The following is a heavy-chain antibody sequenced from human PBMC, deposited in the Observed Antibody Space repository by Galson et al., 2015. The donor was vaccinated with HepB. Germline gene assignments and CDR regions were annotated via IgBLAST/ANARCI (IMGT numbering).Heavy chain of an antibody. CDR2: IYSGGST. V-gene: IGHV3-53*01. CDR3: ARKFTYGLD. CDR1: GFTVSSNY. J-gene: IGHJ4*02. Sequence: SLRLSCAVSGFTVSSNYMSWVRQAPGKGLEWVSVIYSGGSTDYADSVKGRFTISRDNSKNTLFLQMNSLRAEDTAVYYCARKFTYGLDWGQGTLVTVSS. D-gene: IGHD3-10*01.